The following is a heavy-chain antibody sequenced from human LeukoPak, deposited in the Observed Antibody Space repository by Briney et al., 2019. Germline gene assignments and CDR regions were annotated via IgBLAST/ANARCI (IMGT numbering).Heavy chain of an antibody. CDR2: TRNKANSYTT. CDR1: GFTFSDHY. Sequence: PGGSLRVSCAASGFTFSDHYMDWVRQAPGKGLEWVGRTRNKANSYTTEYAASVKGRFTISRDDSKNSLYLQMNSLKTEDTAVYYCARAPDAFDIWGQGTMVTVSS. V-gene: IGHV3-72*01. CDR3: ARAPDAFDI. J-gene: IGHJ3*02.